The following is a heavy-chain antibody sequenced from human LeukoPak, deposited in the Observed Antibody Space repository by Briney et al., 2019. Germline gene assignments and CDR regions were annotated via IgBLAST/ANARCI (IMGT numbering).Heavy chain of an antibody. CDR2: IYYDGTT. D-gene: IGHD3-10*01. CDR3: ARPFGPRAANYYGMDV. Sequence: SETLSLTCTVSGGSLSDGDYHWAWVRQPPGKGLQWIASIYYDGTTYYNPSLKSRLTISVDTSKNQFSLKVTSVTAADTAAFYCARPFGPRAANYYGMDVWGQGTTVTVSS. CDR1: GGSLSDGDYH. J-gene: IGHJ6*02. V-gene: IGHV4-39*01.